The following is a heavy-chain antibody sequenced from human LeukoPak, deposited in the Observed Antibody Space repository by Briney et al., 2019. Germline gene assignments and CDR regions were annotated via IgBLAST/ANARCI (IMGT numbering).Heavy chain of an antibody. CDR1: GGTFSSYA. CDR2: IIPVFGTA. CDR3: AFRLSNWFDP. D-gene: IGHD6-25*01. V-gene: IGHV1-69*13. Sequence: GASVKVSCKASGGTFSSYAISWVRQAPGQGLEWMGGIIPVFGTANYAQKFQGRVAITADESTSTAYMELSSLRSEDTAVYYCAFRLSNWFDPWGQGTLVTVSS. J-gene: IGHJ5*02.